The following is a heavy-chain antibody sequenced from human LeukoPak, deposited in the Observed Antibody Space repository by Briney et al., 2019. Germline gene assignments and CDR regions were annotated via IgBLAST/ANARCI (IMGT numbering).Heavy chain of an antibody. CDR3: AGKAVAGPYFDY. Sequence: SETLSLTCTVSGGSISSGSYYWSWIRQPAGKGLEWIGRIYSSGSTNYNPSLKSRVTISLDTSKNQFSLKLSSVTAADTAVYYCAGKAVAGPYFDYWGQGTLVTVSS. CDR1: GGSISSGSYY. J-gene: IGHJ4*02. V-gene: IGHV4-61*02. CDR2: IYSSGST. D-gene: IGHD6-19*01.